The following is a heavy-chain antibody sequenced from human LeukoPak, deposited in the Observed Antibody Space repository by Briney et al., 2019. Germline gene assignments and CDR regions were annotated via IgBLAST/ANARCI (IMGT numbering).Heavy chain of an antibody. D-gene: IGHD6-6*01. J-gene: IGHJ4*02. V-gene: IGHV3-33*01. CDR2: IWYDGSNK. Sequence: GGSLRLSCAASGFTFSSYGMHWVRQAPGKGLEWVAVIWYDGSNKYYADSVKGRFTISRDNSKNALYLQMNSLRAEDTAVYYCAREGYSSSSFDYWGQGTLVTVSS. CDR3: AREGYSSSSFDY. CDR1: GFTFSSYG.